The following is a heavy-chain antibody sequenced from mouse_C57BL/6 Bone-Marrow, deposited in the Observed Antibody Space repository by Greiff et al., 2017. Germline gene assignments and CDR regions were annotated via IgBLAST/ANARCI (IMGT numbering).Heavy chain of an antibody. J-gene: IGHJ1*03. CDR1: GFTFSDYY. CDR3: ARDLVYYYGSSPWYFDV. V-gene: IGHV5-16*01. D-gene: IGHD1-1*01. Sequence: EVKLVESEGGLVQPGSSMKLSCTASGFTFSDYYMAWVRQVPEKGLEWVANINYDGSSTYYLDSLKSRFIISRDNAKNILYLQMSSLKSEDTATYYCARDLVYYYGSSPWYFDVWGTGTTVTVSS. CDR2: INYDGSST.